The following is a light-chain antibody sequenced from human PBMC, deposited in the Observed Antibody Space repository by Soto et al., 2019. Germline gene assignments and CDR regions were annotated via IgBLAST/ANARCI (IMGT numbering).Light chain of an antibody. CDR1: QSVSSY. Sequence: EIVLTQSPATLSLSPGERATLSCRASQSVSSYLAWYQQKPGQAPRLLIYDASNRATGIPARISGSGSGTEFTLTITSLQSEDFGVYHCQQYHNWWTFGQGTKVDIK. V-gene: IGKV3-11*01. CDR2: DAS. CDR3: QQYHNWWT. J-gene: IGKJ1*01.